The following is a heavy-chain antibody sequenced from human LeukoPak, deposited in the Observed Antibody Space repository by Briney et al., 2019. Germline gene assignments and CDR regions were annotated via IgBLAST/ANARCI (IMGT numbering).Heavy chain of an antibody. CDR1: GGSISSSSYY. V-gene: IGHV4-39*07. Sequence: SETLSLTCTISGGSISSSSYYWGWIRQPPGKGLEWIGSIFYSGSTYYKSSLKSRVTISVDASKNQFSLKLSSVTAADTAVYYCARDLLSGYSTFDYWGQGTLVTVSS. J-gene: IGHJ4*02. CDR2: IFYSGST. CDR3: ARDLLSGYSTFDY. D-gene: IGHD3-22*01.